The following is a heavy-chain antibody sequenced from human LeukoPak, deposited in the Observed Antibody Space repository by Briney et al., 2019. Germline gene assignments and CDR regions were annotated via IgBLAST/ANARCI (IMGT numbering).Heavy chain of an antibody. CDR1: GDSISSYY. CDR3: ARDKGGYSYGLDY. CDR2: IYTSGST. J-gene: IGHJ4*02. D-gene: IGHD5-18*01. V-gene: IGHV4-4*07. Sequence: SETLSLTCTVSGDSISSYYWSWIRQPAGKVLEWIGRIYTSGSTNYKPSLKSRVTMSVDTSKNQFSLKLSYVTAADTAVYYCARDKGGYSYGLDYWGQGTLVTVSS.